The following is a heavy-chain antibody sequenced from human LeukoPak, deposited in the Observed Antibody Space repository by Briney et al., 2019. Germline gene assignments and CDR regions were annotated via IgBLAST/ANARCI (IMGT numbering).Heavy chain of an antibody. Sequence: GGSLRLTCAASAFTFSSNGMSWFRKAPGKGLEWVANIKEDGSEINYVDSVKGRFTISRDNAKNSLYLQMNSLRVEDTAVYYCARDRGYSSFDYWGQGTLVTVSS. J-gene: IGHJ4*02. CDR2: IKEDGSEI. CDR1: AFTFSSNG. CDR3: ARDRGYSSFDY. V-gene: IGHV3-7*01. D-gene: IGHD4-23*01.